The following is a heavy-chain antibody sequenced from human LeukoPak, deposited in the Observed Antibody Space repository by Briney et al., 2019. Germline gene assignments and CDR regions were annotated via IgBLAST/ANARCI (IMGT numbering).Heavy chain of an antibody. Sequence: AASVTVSCKASGYTFTGYYIHWVRQAPGHGLEWMGWINPFSGDTNYAQEFQGRVTLTRDTSTSTAYMELDGLRSDDTAVYSCGREWTHDAFDFWGQGTMVTVSS. J-gene: IGHJ3*01. V-gene: IGHV1-2*02. CDR3: GREWTHDAFDF. D-gene: IGHD3/OR15-3a*01. CDR1: GYTFTGYY. CDR2: INPFSGDT.